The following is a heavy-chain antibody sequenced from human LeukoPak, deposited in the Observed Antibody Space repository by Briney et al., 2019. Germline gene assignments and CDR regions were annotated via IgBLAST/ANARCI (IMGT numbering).Heavy chain of an antibody. CDR3: ARDGGDGYPGPYDY. D-gene: IGHD5-24*01. CDR2: ISSSSSYI. Sequence: GGSLRLSCAASGFTFSSYSMNWVRQAPGKGLEWVSSISSSSSYIYYADSVKGRFTISRDSAKNSLYLQMNSLRAEDTAVYYCARDGGDGYPGPYDYWGQGTLVTVSS. J-gene: IGHJ4*02. CDR1: GFTFSSYS. V-gene: IGHV3-21*01.